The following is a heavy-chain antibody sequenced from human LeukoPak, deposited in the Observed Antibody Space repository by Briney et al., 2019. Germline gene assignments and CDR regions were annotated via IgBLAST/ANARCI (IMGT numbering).Heavy chain of an antibody. D-gene: IGHD3-10*01. V-gene: IGHV3-23*01. Sequence: PGGSLRLSCAASGFTFSSYAMSWVRQAPGKGLEWVSAISGSGGSTYYADSVKGRFTISRDNSKNTLYLQMNSLRAEDTAVYYCAPSIYGSGSYYNGYYFDYWGQGTLVTVSS. CDR2: ISGSGGST. CDR1: GFTFSSYA. CDR3: APSIYGSGSYYNGYYFDY. J-gene: IGHJ4*02.